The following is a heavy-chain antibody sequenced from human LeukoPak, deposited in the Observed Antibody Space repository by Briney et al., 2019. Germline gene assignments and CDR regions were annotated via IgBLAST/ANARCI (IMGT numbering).Heavy chain of an antibody. CDR1: GVSTSDYY. J-gene: IGHJ4*02. CDR2: IYYTGNT. D-gene: IGHD3-10*02. CDR3: ARGGTLFTYFDS. Sequence: SETLSLTCSVSGVSTSDYYWNWIRQPAGQGLEWLGRIYYTGNTAYNPFLESRLSMSLDTAKNQFSLKVTSVTAADTAVYYCARGGTLFTYFDSWGQGALVTVSS. V-gene: IGHV4-4*07.